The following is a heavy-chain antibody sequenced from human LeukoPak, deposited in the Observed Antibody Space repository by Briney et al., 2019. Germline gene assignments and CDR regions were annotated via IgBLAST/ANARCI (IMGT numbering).Heavy chain of an antibody. J-gene: IGHJ4*02. Sequence: PGGSLRLSCAASGFTFSSFAMSWVRQAPGKGLEWVSAISGSGGGTYYADSVKGRLTISRDNSKNTLYLQMNSLGAEDTAVYYCTKSLYSNSIDYDVSTAYYKGFPIYFDYWGQGTLVTVSS. CDR2: ISGSGGGT. CDR3: TKSLYSNSIDYDVSTAYYKGFPIYFDY. D-gene: IGHD3-9*01. CDR1: GFTFSSFA. V-gene: IGHV3-23*01.